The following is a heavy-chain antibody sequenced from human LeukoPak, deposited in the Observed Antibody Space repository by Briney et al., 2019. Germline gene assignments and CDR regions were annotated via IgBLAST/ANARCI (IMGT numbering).Heavy chain of an antibody. CDR3: ARGLQGVDY. D-gene: IGHD3-16*01. V-gene: IGHV4-34*01. Sequence: SETLSLTCAVYGGSFSGYYWSWIRQPPGKGLEWIGEINHSGSTNYNPSLKSRVTISVDTSKNQFSLKLSSVTAADTAVYYCARGLQGVDYWGQGTLVTVSS. CDR1: GGSFSGYY. CDR2: INHSGST. J-gene: IGHJ4*02.